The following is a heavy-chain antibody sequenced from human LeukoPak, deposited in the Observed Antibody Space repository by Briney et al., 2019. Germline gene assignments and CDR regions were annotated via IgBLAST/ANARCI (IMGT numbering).Heavy chain of an antibody. CDR2: ISAYNGNT. CDR1: GYTFTGYY. J-gene: IGHJ5*02. CDR3: ARDQRYCSGGSCYPDWFDP. V-gene: IGHV1-18*01. D-gene: IGHD2-15*01. Sequence: GASVKVSCKASGYTFTGYYMHWVRQAPGQGLEWMGWISAYNGNTNYAQKLQGRVTMTTDTSTSTAYMELRSLRSDDTAVYYCARDQRYCSGGSCYPDWFDPWGQGTLVTVSS.